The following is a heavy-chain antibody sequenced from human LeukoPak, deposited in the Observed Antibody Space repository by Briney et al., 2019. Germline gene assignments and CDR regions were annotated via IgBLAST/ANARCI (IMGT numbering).Heavy chain of an antibody. CDR3: AKDGLYFDGSTHIYYFDS. J-gene: IGHJ4*02. CDR2: ITYNGAAT. Sequence: GGSLRLSCAASGFSFGGYAMTWVRQAPAKGLEWVSSITYNGAATYYLDSVKARFTISRDNSRSTLYLQMDSLTAEDTALYYCAKDGLYFDGSTHIYYFDSWGQGTLVAVSS. V-gene: IGHV3-23*01. D-gene: IGHD3-9*01. CDR1: GFSFGGYA.